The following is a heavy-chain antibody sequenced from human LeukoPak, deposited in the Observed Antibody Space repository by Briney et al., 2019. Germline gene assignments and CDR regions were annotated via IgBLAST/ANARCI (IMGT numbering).Heavy chain of an antibody. V-gene: IGHV3-74*01. CDR2: INDDGRST. Sequence: GGSLRLSCAASGFTFSSYWMHWVRQAPGKGLVGVSRINDDGRSTSYADSVKGRFTISRDNAKDTLYLQMNSLRAEDTALYYCARVSDISVAAYFDYWGQGTRVTVSS. CDR1: GFTFSSYW. CDR3: ARVSDISVAAYFDY. D-gene: IGHD6-19*01. J-gene: IGHJ4*02.